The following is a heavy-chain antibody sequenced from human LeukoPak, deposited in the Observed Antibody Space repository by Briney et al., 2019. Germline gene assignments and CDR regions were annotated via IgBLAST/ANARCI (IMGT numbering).Heavy chain of an antibody. Sequence: ASVKVSCKASGYTFTSYYMHWVRQAPGQGLEWMGIINPSGGSTSYAQKFQGRVTMTRDTSTSTVYMELSSLRSEDTAMYYCATGITGYSSSWYYYYYGMDVWGQGTTVTVSS. CDR1: GYTFTSYY. CDR3: ATGITGYSSSWYYYYYGMDV. J-gene: IGHJ6*02. V-gene: IGHV1-46*01. D-gene: IGHD6-13*01. CDR2: INPSGGST.